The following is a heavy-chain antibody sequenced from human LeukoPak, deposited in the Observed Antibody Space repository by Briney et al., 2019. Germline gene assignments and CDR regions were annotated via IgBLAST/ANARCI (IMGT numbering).Heavy chain of an antibody. Sequence: GRSLRLSCAASGFTFSSYWMHWVRQAPGKGLVWVSRISTDGSTTTYADSVKGRFTISRDNSKNTPYLQMNSLRTEDTAVYYCVDYGEHWGQGILVTVSS. CDR3: VDYGEH. D-gene: IGHD4-17*01. V-gene: IGHV3-74*01. CDR2: ISTDGSTT. CDR1: GFTFSSYW. J-gene: IGHJ1*01.